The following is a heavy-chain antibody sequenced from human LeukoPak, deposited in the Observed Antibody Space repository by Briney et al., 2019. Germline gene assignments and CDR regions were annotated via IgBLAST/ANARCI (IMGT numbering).Heavy chain of an antibody. J-gene: IGHJ4*02. D-gene: IGHD6-19*01. CDR1: GFTFSSYA. CDR2: ISYDGSNK. Sequence: GGSLRLSCAASGFTFSSYAMHWVRQAPGKGLEWVAVISYDGSNKYYADSVKGRFTISRDNSKNTLYLQMNSLRAEDTAVYYCARDRIRIAVAGPPDYWGQGTLVTVSS. CDR3: ARDRIRIAVAGPPDY. V-gene: IGHV3-30*04.